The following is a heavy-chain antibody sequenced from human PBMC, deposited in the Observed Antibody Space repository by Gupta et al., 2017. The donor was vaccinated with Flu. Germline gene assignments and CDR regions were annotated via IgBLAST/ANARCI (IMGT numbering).Heavy chain of an antibody. J-gene: IGHJ4*02. V-gene: IGHV3-23*01. CDR3: AKDRTPRDHIAVADAMDD. CDR1: GFTFSNYA. CDR2: ISGSGRST. D-gene: IGHD6-19*01. Sequence: GGLVQTGGSLRLSCVGSGFTFSNYAMSWVRQAPGKGLEWVAAISGSGRSTFYAESVKGRFSISRDNPKNTLYVQMNSLRVDDSAVYYCAKDRTPRDHIAVADAMDDWGQGTLVTVSS.